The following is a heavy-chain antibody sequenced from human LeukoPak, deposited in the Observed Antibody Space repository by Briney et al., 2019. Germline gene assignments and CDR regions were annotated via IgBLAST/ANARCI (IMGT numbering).Heavy chain of an antibody. CDR2: IYYSGST. CDR3: ARQRQYQLLFGWFDP. J-gene: IGHJ5*02. Sequence: SETLSLTCTVSGGSISSSDYYWGWIRQPPGKGLEWIGSIYYSGSTYYNPSLKSRVTISVDTSKNQFSLKLSSVTAADTAVYYCARQRQYQLLFGWFDPWGQGTLVTVSS. CDR1: GGSISSSDYY. V-gene: IGHV4-39*01. D-gene: IGHD2-2*01.